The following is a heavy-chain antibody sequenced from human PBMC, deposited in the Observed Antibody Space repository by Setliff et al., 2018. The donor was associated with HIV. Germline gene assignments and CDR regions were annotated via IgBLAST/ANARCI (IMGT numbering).Heavy chain of an antibody. V-gene: IGHV1-18*01. CDR3: SRSGVPPYYYYGMDV. J-gene: IGHJ6*02. CDR2: ISAYNGNT. Sequence: SVKVSCKASGYTFTSYGISWVRQAPGQGLEWMGWISAYNGNTNYAQKLQGRVTMTTDTSTSTAFMELRSLKADDTGIYYCSRSGVPPYYYYGMDVWGQGTTVTVSS. CDR1: GYTFTSYG. D-gene: IGHD3-10*01.